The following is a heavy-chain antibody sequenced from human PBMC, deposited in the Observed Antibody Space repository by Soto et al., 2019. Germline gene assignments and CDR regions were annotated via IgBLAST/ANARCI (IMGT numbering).Heavy chain of an antibody. CDR3: ARETRMVRGVISSPLGYYYYGMDV. Sequence: SETLSLTCTVSGGPISSGGYYWSWIRQHPGKGLEWIGYIYYSGSTYYNPSLKSRVTISVDTSKNQFSLKLSSVTAADTAVYYCARETRMVRGVISSPLGYYYYGMDVWGQGTTVTVSS. CDR1: GGPISSGGYY. J-gene: IGHJ6*02. CDR2: IYYSGST. V-gene: IGHV4-31*03. D-gene: IGHD3-10*01.